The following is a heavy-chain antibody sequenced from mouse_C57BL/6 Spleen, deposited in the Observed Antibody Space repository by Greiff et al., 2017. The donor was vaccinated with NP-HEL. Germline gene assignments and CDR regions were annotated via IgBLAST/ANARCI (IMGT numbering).Heavy chain of an antibody. V-gene: IGHV1-69*01. CDR1: GYTFTSYW. CDR2: IDPSDSYT. J-gene: IGHJ2*01. Sequence: QVQLQQPGAELVMPGASVKLSCKASGYTFTSYWMHWVKQRPGQGLEWIGEIDPSDSYTNYNHKFKGKSTLTVDKSSSTAYMQLSSLTSEDSAVYYCAQLGRVDYWGQGTTLTVSS. CDR3: AQLGRVDY. D-gene: IGHD4-1*02.